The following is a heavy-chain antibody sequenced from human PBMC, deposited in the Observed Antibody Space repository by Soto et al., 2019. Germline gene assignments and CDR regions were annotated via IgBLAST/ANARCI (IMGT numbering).Heavy chain of an antibody. J-gene: IGHJ4*02. Sequence: QVQLVQSGAEVTRPGASVKVSCKASGYSFISHYIHWVRQAPGQGLEWMGFINPSGGSATLAQKFEGRVTMTRDTSTTTVYMELSSLRSEDAAVYYCARYYLSSKLSVRYFDFWGQGTLVTVSS. CDR2: INPSGGSA. D-gene: IGHD2-2*01. CDR1: GYSFISHY. CDR3: ARYYLSSKLSVRYFDF. V-gene: IGHV1-46*01.